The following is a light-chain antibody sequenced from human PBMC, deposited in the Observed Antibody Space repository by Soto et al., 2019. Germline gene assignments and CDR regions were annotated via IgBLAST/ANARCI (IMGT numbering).Light chain of an antibody. V-gene: IGKV3-15*01. J-gene: IGKJ1*01. CDR1: QSVSID. CDR3: QQYDNWPPWT. Sequence: EIVMTQSPATLSVSPGERATLSCSASQSVSIDLAWSQQTPGQAPRLLIYGASTRATGIPARFSGSGSGTEFTLTISSVESEDFAVYYCQQYDNWPPWTFGQGTKWIS. CDR2: GAS.